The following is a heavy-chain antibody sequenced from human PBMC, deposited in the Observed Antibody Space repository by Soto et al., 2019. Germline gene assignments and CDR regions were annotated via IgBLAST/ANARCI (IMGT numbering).Heavy chain of an antibody. CDR2: INSGGST. D-gene: IGHD3-22*01. V-gene: IGHV3-23*01. J-gene: IGHJ4*02. CDR3: ANSYYFDTSGFYSYFDY. Sequence: PGGSLRLSCAASGFTFSSYAVSWVRQAPGKGLEWVSTINSGGSTYYADSVKGRFTISRDSSKNTLYLQMNSLRAEDTAVYYCANSYYFDTSGFYSYFDYWGQGTLVTVSS. CDR1: GFTFSSYA.